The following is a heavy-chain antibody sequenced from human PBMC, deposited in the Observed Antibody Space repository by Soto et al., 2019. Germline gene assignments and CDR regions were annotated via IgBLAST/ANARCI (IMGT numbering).Heavy chain of an antibody. CDR1: GFSLSTSGVG. Sequence: QITLKESGPTLVKPTQTLTLTCAFSGFSLSTSGVGVGWIRQPPGKALEWLALIYWDDDKRYSSFLKSRLTSTKDTSKNPVDFTMSNMDHEDIAEFYCSHVQGHGSNDFHWGQGTLVTVSS. D-gene: IGHD3-16*01. J-gene: IGHJ4*02. CDR3: SHVQGHGSNDFH. CDR2: IYWDDDK. V-gene: IGHV2-5*02.